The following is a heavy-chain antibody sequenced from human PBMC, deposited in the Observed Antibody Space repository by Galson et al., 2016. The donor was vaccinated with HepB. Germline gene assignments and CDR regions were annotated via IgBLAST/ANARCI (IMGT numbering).Heavy chain of an antibody. CDR3: AKEEGGWYGDWFDP. CDR2: ISTSGSST. D-gene: IGHD6-19*01. CDR1: GFAFSVYG. V-gene: IGHV3-23*01. Sequence: SLRLSCAASGFAFSVYGMTWVRQAPRKGLEWVSAISTSGSSTDYADSVKGRFTISRDNSKNSVYLQMNSLRDEDTAVYYCAKEEGGWYGDWFDPWGQGTLVTVSS. J-gene: IGHJ5*02.